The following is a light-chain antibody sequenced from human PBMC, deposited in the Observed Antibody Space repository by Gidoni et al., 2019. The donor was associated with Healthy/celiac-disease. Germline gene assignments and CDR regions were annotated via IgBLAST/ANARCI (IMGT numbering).Light chain of an antibody. CDR2: KDS. J-gene: IGLJ3*02. Sequence: SYELTQPPSVSVSPGQTARITCSGDALPKQYAYWYQQKPGQAPVLVIYKDSERPSGIPERFSGSSSGTTVTLTISGGQAEDEADYYCQAADSSGTYNWVFGGGTKLTVL. V-gene: IGLV3-25*02. CDR1: ALPKQY. CDR3: QAADSSGTYNWV.